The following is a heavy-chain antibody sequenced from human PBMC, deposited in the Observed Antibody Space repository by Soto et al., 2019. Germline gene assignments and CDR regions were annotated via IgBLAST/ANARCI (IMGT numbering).Heavy chain of an antibody. CDR3: ARQGVALELAF. D-gene: IGHD1-7*01. CDR1: GFACRSYA. J-gene: IGHJ4*02. Sequence: WRALRSYGPRAGFACRSYAIPYHRQASGKGLEWVGLIRNKANGYATAYAPSVKGRITVSRDDSKNMAFLEMNSLKTEDTAVYYCARQGVALELAFRGQGTLVTVSS. V-gene: IGHV3-73*01. CDR2: IRNKANGYAT.